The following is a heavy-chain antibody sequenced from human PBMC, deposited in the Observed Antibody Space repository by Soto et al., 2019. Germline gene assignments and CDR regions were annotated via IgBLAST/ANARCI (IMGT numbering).Heavy chain of an antibody. CDR3: ARVPVLNVRGSYRYYFDY. V-gene: IGHV4-31*03. D-gene: IGHD3-16*02. CDR2: IYYSGST. J-gene: IGHJ4*02. CDR1: GGSISSGGYY. Sequence: QVQLQESGPGLVKSSQTLSLTCTVSGGSISSGGYYWSWIRQHPGKGLEWIGYIYYSGSTYYNPSLKSRVTISVDTSKNQFSLKLSSVTAADTAVYYCARVPVLNVRGSYRYYFDYWGQGTLVTVSS.